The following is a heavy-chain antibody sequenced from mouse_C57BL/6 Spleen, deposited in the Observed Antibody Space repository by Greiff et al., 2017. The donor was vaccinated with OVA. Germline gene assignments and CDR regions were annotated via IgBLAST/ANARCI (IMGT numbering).Heavy chain of an antibody. CDR3: VSLGDGSSYYAMDY. J-gene: IGHJ4*01. V-gene: IGHV1-7*01. Sequence: VKRVESGAELAKPGASVKLSCKASGYTFTSYWMNWVKRRPGQGLEWIGHINPSSGDTNYNQKFKDKATLTADKSSNTAYMQLSSLTYEDSAVYYCVSLGDGSSYYAMDYWGQGTSVTVSS. CDR1: GYTFTSYW. CDR2: INPSSGDT. D-gene: IGHD1-1*01.